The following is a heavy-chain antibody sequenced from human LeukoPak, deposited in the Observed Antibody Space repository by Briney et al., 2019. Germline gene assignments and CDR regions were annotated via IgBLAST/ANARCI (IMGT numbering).Heavy chain of an antibody. J-gene: IGHJ4*02. CDR2: ISAYNGNT. V-gene: IGHV1-18*01. CDR3: ARGVGGSYRSGTRTGLDF. D-gene: IGHD1-26*01. Sequence: ASVKVSCKASGGTFSSYAISWVRQAPGQGLEWMGWISAYNGNTNYAQKLQGRVTMTTDTSTSTAYMELRSLRSDDTAVYYCARGVGGSYRSGTRTGLDFWGQGTLVTVSS. CDR1: GGTFSSYA.